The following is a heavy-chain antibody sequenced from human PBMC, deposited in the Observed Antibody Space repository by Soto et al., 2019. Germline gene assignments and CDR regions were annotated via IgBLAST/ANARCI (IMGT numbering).Heavy chain of an antibody. CDR2: IYHSGIS. D-gene: IGHD3-22*01. J-gene: IGHJ5*02. CDR3: ARVTTNWCDP. CDR1: GFSISSGYY. V-gene: IGHV4-38-2*01. Sequence: SETLSLTCDVSGFSISSGYYWGWIRQPPGKGLEWIGNIYHSGISNYNPSLKSRVTISVDTSKNQFSLKVTSVTAADTAVYYCARVTTNWCDPWGQGILVTVS.